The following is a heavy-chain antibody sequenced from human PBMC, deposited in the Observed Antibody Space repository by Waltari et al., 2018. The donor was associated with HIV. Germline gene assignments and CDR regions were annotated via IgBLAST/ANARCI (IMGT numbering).Heavy chain of an antibody. CDR1: ARALSSFY. CDR2: IYYSGST. V-gene: IGHV4-59*01. CDR3: AREVMGYGFDY. J-gene: IGHJ4*02. D-gene: IGHD4-17*01. Sequence: QVQLQESGPGLVKPSETMSLSCTVHARALSSFYWSWLRQPPGKGLEWIGYIYYSGSTNYNPSLKSRVTISVDTSKNQFSLRLNSVTAADTAVYYCAREVMGYGFDYWGQGTLVTVSS.